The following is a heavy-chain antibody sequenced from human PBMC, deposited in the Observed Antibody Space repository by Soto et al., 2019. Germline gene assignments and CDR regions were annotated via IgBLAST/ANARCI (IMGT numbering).Heavy chain of an antibody. V-gene: IGHV4-34*01. J-gene: IGHJ4*02. CDR2: INHSGST. D-gene: IGHD2-15*01. CDR1: GGSFSGYY. CDR3: ARHAIPTGYCSGGSCYISI. Sequence: SETLSLTCAVYGGSFSGYYWSWIRQPPGKGLEWIGEINHSGSTNYNPSLKSRVTISVDTSKHQFSLKLSSVTAADTAVYYCARHAIPTGYCSGGSCYISIWGQGTLVTVSS.